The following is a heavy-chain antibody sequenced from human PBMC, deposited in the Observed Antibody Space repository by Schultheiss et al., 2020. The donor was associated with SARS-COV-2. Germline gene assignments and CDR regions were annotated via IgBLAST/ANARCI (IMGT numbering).Heavy chain of an antibody. V-gene: IGHV4-39*07. CDR3: ARGLRLLWFGELTGLDY. D-gene: IGHD3-10*01. CDR1: GGSISSGDYY. J-gene: IGHJ4*02. CDR2: INHSGST. Sequence: SETLSLTCTVSGGSISSGDYYWSWIRQPPGKGLEWIGEINHSGSTNYNPSLKSRVTISVDTSKNQFSLKLSSVTAADTAVYYCARGLRLLWFGELTGLDYWGQGTLVTVSS.